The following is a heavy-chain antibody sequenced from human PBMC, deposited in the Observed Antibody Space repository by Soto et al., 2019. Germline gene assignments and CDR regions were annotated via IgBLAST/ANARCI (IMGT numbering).Heavy chain of an antibody. Sequence: EVQLVESGGGLVQPGGSLRLSCAASGSTFTSYWIHWVRQAPGKGLVWVSRISYDESSTNYADSVKGRFTISRDNAKNTVYLQMNSLRAEDTAVYYCARGVRNYYGMDVWGQGIMVTVSS. CDR2: ISYDESST. V-gene: IGHV3-74*01. CDR1: GSTFTSYW. CDR3: ARGVRNYYGMDV. D-gene: IGHD3-10*01. J-gene: IGHJ6*02.